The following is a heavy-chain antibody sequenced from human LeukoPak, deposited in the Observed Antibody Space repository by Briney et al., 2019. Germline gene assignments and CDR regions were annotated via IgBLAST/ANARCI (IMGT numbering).Heavy chain of an antibody. V-gene: IGHV3-74*01. CDR3: ARDPGGSRDGYNLFDY. CDR2: INFDGSST. Sequence: GGSLRLSCTASGFTFSSHWMHWVRQAPGKGLVWVSRINFDGSSTNYADSVRGRFTISRDNAKNTLYLQMNSLRAEDTAVYYCARDPGGSRDGYNLFDYWGQGTLVTVSS. D-gene: IGHD5-24*01. CDR1: GFTFSSHW. J-gene: IGHJ4*02.